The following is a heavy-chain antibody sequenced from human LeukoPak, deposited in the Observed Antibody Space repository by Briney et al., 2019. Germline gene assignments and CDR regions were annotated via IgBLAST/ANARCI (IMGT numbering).Heavy chain of an antibody. J-gene: IGHJ5*02. CDR1: GGSFSGYY. CDR2: INHSGST. Sequence: SETLSLTCAVYGGSFSGYYWSWIRQPPGKGLEWIGEINHSGSTNYNPSLKSRVTISVDTSKNQFSLKLSSVTAADTAVYYCARGLGHPRVVVAATRFDPWGQGTLVTVSS. CDR3: ARGLGHPRVVVAATRFDP. V-gene: IGHV4-34*01. D-gene: IGHD2-15*01.